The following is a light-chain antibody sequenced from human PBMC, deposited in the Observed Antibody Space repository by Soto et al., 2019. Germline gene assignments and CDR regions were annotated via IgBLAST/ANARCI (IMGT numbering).Light chain of an antibody. CDR2: DVI. CDR1: SSDVGAYDF. CDR3: SSYAGRHTYEV. Sequence: QSALTQPRSVSGSLGQSVTISCTGTSSDVGAYDFVSWYQQNPGKAPRLIIFDVIKRPSGVPDRFSGSKSGNTASLTISGRQSEDEADYHCSSYAGRHTYEVFGGGTKLTVL. V-gene: IGLV2-11*01. J-gene: IGLJ3*02.